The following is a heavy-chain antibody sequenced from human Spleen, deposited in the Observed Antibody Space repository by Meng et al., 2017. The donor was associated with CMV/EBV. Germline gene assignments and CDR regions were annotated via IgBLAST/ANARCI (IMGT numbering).Heavy chain of an antibody. Sequence: SGGAFSSYAIGWVRQAPGQGLEWMGGIIPIFGTANYAQKFQGRVTITTDESTSTAYMELSSLRSEDTAVYYCARVGSSSWYTGWFDPWGQGTLVTVSS. CDR2: IIPIFGTA. J-gene: IGHJ5*02. CDR3: ARVGSSSWYTGWFDP. V-gene: IGHV1-69*05. CDR1: GGAFSSYA. D-gene: IGHD6-13*01.